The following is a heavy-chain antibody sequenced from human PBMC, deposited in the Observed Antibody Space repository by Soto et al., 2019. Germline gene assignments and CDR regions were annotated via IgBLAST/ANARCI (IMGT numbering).Heavy chain of an antibody. CDR2: IFPFIRST. CDR3: ARDGYSATYFAN. J-gene: IGHJ4*02. Sequence: SVKVSCKASVDTFNTYGISWVRQAPGQGLEWMGGIFPFIRSTKYAQKFQGRVTITADASTSTAYMELSSLRSDDTAVYYCARDGYSATYFANWGQGTMVNVS. CDR1: VDTFNTYG. V-gene: IGHV1-69*13. D-gene: IGHD5-12*01.